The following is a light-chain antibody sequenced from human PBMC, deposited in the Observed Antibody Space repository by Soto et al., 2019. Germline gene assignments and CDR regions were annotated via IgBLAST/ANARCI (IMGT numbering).Light chain of an antibody. J-gene: IGKJ1*01. V-gene: IGKV3-20*01. CDR3: QQYGSSPWT. Sequence: EIVLTQSPGTLSLSPGERATLSCRASQSIANNYLAWYQQRPGQAPRLLIYLTSNRAPGIPDRFSGSGSGADFTLTISRLEPEDFAVYLFQQYGSSPWTFGQGTKVDLK. CDR1: QSIANNY. CDR2: LTS.